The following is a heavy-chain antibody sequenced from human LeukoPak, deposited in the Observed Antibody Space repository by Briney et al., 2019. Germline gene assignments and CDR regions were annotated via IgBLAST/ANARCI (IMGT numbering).Heavy chain of an antibody. D-gene: IGHD3-9*01. J-gene: IGHJ4*02. CDR1: GGTFSSYA. CDR3: ARTPPLRYFDWSYFDY. V-gene: IGHV1-69*01. Sequence: SVKVSCKASGGTFSSYAISWVRQAPGHGLEWMGGIIPIFGTANYAQKFQGRVTITADESTSTAYMELSSLRSEDTAVYYCARTPPLRYFDWSYFDYWGQGTLVTVSS. CDR2: IIPIFGTA.